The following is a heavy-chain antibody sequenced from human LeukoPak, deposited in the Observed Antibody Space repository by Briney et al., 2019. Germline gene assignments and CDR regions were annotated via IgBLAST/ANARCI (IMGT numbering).Heavy chain of an antibody. CDR2: IYYSGST. Sequence: SETLSLTCTVSGGSISSGDYYWSWIRQPPGKGLEWIGYIYYSGSTYYNPSLKSRVTISVDTSKNQFSLKLSSVTAADTAVYYCASTRWGYYDFWSGSSPYNWFDPWGQGTLVTVSS. J-gene: IGHJ5*02. CDR1: GGSISSGDYY. CDR3: ASTRWGYYDFWSGSSPYNWFDP. D-gene: IGHD3-3*01. V-gene: IGHV4-30-4*01.